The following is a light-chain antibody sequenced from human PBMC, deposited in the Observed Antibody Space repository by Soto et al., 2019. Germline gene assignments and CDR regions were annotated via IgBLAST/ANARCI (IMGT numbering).Light chain of an antibody. V-gene: IGKV3-20*01. J-gene: IGKJ1*01. CDR1: QSVSSSY. CDR3: QQDGSSPRT. Sequence: EIVLTLPPGTLSLSPGESATLSCRAIQSVSSSYLAWYQQKPGQAPRLLIYGASSRATGIPDRFSGSGSGTDFTLIISRLEPEDFAVYYCQQDGSSPRTFGQGTKV. CDR2: GAS.